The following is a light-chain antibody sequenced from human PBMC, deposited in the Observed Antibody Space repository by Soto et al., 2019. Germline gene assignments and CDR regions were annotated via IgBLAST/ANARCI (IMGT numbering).Light chain of an antibody. Sequence: EIVMTQSPATLSVSPGERATLSCRASQSVGSNLAWYQQKPGQAPRLLIYGASTRATGIPARFSGSGSGTEFTLTISSLQSEDFAVYYCQQYNNWPPWTFGQGTKVEF. V-gene: IGKV3-15*01. CDR1: QSVGSN. CDR3: QQYNNWPPWT. CDR2: GAS. J-gene: IGKJ1*01.